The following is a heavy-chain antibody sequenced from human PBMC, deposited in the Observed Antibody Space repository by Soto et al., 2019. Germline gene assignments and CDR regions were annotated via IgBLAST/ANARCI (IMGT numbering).Heavy chain of an antibody. J-gene: IGHJ4*02. CDR2: IIPILGIA. D-gene: IGHD3-22*01. CDR3: ARGDYYDIHDY. Sequence: GASVKVSWKASGGTFSSYTISWVRQAPGQGLEWMGRIIPILGIANYAQKFQGRVTIIRDTSASTAYMELSSLRSEDTAVYYCARGDYYDIHDYWGQGTLVTVSS. V-gene: IGHV1-69*02. CDR1: GGTFSSYT.